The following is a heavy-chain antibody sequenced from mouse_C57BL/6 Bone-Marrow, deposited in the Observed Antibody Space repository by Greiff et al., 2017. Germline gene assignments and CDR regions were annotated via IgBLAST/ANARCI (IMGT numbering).Heavy chain of an antibody. CDR1: GFNIKDYY. Sequence: EVKLMESGAELVKPGASVKLSCTASGFNIKDYYMHWVKQRTEQGLEWIGRIDPEDGETKYAPKFQGKATITADTSSNTAYLQLSILTSEDTAVYYCASLYSIYAMDYWGQGTSVTVSS. CDR2: IDPEDGET. CDR3: ASLYSIYAMDY. V-gene: IGHV14-2*01. D-gene: IGHD2-5*01. J-gene: IGHJ4*01.